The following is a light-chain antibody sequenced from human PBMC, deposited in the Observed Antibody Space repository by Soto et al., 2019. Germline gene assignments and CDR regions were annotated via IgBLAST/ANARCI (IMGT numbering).Light chain of an antibody. Sequence: EVVLTQSPATLYLSPGERATLSCRATQSVSSYLAWYQQKPGQTPMLLIYDASNRATGIPARFSGSGSGTDFTLTISSLEPEDFAVYYWQQRSNWPPSSFGQGTKLEIK. CDR3: QQRSNWPPSS. J-gene: IGKJ2*01. CDR2: DAS. V-gene: IGKV3-11*01. CDR1: QSVSSY.